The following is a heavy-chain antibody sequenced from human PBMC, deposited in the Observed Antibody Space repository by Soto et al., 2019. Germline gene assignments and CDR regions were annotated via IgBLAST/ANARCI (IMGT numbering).Heavy chain of an antibody. CDR1: GYTFTSYG. D-gene: IGHD2-15*01. CDR3: ARDLEVVAASSSWFDP. V-gene: IGHV1-18*04. Sequence: ASVKVSCKASGYTFTSYGISWVRQAPGQGLEWMGWISAYNGNTNNAQKLQGRVTMTTDTSTSTAYMELRSLRSDDTAVYYCARDLEVVAASSSWFDPWGQGTLVTVSS. J-gene: IGHJ5*02. CDR2: ISAYNGNT.